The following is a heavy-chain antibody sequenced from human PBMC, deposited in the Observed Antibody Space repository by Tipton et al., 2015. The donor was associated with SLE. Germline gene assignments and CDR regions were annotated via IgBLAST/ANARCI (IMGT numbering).Heavy chain of an antibody. CDR1: GGSFSGYY. CDR3: ARGGFDWGFPYFDY. CDR2: INHSGST. D-gene: IGHD3-9*01. J-gene: IGHJ4*02. V-gene: IGHV4-34*01. Sequence: TLSLTCAVYGGSFSGYYWSWIPQPPGKGLEWIGEINHSGSTNYSPSLKSRVTISVDTSKNQFSLKLSSVTAADTAVYYCARGGFDWGFPYFDYWGQGTLVTVSS.